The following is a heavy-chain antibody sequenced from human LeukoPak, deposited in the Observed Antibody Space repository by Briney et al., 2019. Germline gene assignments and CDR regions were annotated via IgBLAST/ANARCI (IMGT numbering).Heavy chain of an antibody. Sequence: ASVKVSCKASGYTFTGYYMHWVRQAPGQGLEWMGWINPNSGGTNYAQKFQGRVTMTRDTSISTAYMEPSRLRSDDTAVYYCARESGADYYDSSGPHYWGQGTLVTVSS. V-gene: IGHV1-2*02. D-gene: IGHD3-22*01. CDR2: INPNSGGT. CDR3: ARESGADYYDSSGPHY. CDR1: GYTFTGYY. J-gene: IGHJ4*02.